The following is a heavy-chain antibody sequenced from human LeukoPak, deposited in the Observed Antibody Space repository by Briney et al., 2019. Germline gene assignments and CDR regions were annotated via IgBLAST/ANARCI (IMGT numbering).Heavy chain of an antibody. V-gene: IGHV7-4-1*02. CDR1: GYTFTSYA. D-gene: IGHD4-17*01. CDR2: INTNTGNP. J-gene: IGHJ4*02. Sequence: AASVKVSCKASGYTFTSYAMNWVRQAPGQGLEWMGWINTNTGNPTYAQGFTGRFVFSLDTSVSTAYLQISSLKAEDTAVYYCARELAPYGDYRLFDYWGQGTLVTVSS. CDR3: ARELAPYGDYRLFDY.